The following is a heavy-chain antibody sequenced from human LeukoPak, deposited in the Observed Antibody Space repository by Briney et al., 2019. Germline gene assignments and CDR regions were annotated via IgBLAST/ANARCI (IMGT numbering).Heavy chain of an antibody. Sequence: GASVKVSCKASGYTFTSYGISWVRQAPGQGLEWVGIINPSVGSTSYAPKLQGRVTMTRDTSTNTVYMELSSLRSGDTAVYYCARAPANYGIDDYWGQGTLVTVSS. CDR2: INPSVGST. CDR3: ARAPANYGIDDY. J-gene: IGHJ4*02. CDR1: GYTFTSYG. D-gene: IGHD3-16*01. V-gene: IGHV1-46*04.